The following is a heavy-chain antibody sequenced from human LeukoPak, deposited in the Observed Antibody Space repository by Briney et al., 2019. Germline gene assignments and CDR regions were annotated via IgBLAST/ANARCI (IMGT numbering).Heavy chain of an antibody. CDR2: ISDGGDYT. V-gene: IGHV3-23*01. Sequence: PGGSLRLSCAASGFTFSTYTMHWVRQAPGKGLEWVSGISDGGDYTYYADSVKGRFTISRDNSKNTLYLQMNSLRADDTAVYHCAKEKKSGGWPIDYWGQGALVTVSS. CDR3: AKEKKSGGWPIDY. D-gene: IGHD2-15*01. J-gene: IGHJ4*02. CDR1: GFTFSTYT.